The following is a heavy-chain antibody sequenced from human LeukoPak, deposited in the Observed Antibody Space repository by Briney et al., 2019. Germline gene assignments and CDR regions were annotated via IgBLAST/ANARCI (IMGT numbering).Heavy chain of an antibody. Sequence: SETLSLTCAVYGGSLSGYYWSWIRQPPGKGLEWIGEINHSGSTNYNPSLKSRVTISVDTSKNQFSLKLSSVTAADTAVYYCASLRSPAAYFDYWGQGTLVTVSS. CDR3: ASLRSPAAYFDY. D-gene: IGHD2-2*01. CDR2: INHSGST. J-gene: IGHJ4*02. V-gene: IGHV4-34*01. CDR1: GGSLSGYY.